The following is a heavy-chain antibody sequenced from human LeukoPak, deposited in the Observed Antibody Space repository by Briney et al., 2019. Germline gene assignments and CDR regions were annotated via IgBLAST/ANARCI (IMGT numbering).Heavy chain of an antibody. J-gene: IGHJ4*02. D-gene: IGHD6-19*01. CDR2: IYYSGST. CDR3: ARARWGYSSGWHGSFYFDY. V-gene: IGHV4-39*07. Sequence: SETLSLTCTVSGGSISSSSYYWGWIRQPPGKGPEWIGSIYYSGSTYYNPSLKSRVTISVDTSKNQFSLKLSSVTAADTAVYYCARARWGYSSGWHGSFYFDYWGQGTLVTVSS. CDR1: GGSISSSSYY.